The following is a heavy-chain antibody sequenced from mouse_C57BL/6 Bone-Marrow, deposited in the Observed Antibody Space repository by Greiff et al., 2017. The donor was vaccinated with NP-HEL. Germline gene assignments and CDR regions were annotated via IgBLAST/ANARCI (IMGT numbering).Heavy chain of an antibody. CDR2: IDPSDSYT. CDR3: AQLGRAY. CDR1: GYTFTSYW. V-gene: IGHV1-69*01. D-gene: IGHD4-1*02. J-gene: IGHJ3*01. Sequence: QVQLQQPGAELVMPGASVKLSCKASGYTFTSYWMHWVKQRPGQGLEWIGEIDPSDSYTNYNQKFKGKSTLTVDKSSSTAYMQLSSLTSEDSAVYYWAQLGRAYWGQGTLVTVSA.